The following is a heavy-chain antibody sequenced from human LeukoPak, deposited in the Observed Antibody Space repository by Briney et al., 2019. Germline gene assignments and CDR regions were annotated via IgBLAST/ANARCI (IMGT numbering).Heavy chain of an antibody. V-gene: IGHV3-23*01. CDR2: ISSSAGST. CDR3: AKGQYSAYSQDFDY. J-gene: IGHJ4*02. Sequence: GGSLRLSCAASGFTFGNYAMKWVRQAPGKGLEWVSTISSSAGSTHYAASVKGRFTISRDSSENTLSLQMNSLKVEDTGVYYCAKGQYSAYSQDFDYWGQGTLVTVSS. D-gene: IGHD5-12*01. CDR1: GFTFGNYA.